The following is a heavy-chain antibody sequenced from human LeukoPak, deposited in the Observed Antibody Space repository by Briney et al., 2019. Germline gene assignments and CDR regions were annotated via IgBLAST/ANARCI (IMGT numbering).Heavy chain of an antibody. CDR1: GGSFSGYY. V-gene: IGHV4-34*01. J-gene: IGHJ4*02. CDR3: ARVAAGPYYFDY. CDR2: INHSGST. D-gene: IGHD6-6*01. Sequence: SETLSLTCAVYGGSFSGYYGSWIRQPPGKGLEWIGEINHSGSTNYNPSLKSRVTISVDTSKNQFSLKLSSVTAADTAVYYCARVAAGPYYFDYWGQGTLVTVSS.